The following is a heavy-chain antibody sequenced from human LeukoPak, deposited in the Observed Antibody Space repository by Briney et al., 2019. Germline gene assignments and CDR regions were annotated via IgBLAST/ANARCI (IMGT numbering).Heavy chain of an antibody. D-gene: IGHD3-9*01. V-gene: IGHV3-23*01. CDR1: GVTHRNYA. Sequence: GESLRLSCALSGVTHRNYAKSWVPPATGKGLEWVSTILDSSASTYYADSVKGRFTISRDNSKNTLYLQMNNLRAEDTAVYYCVKWGDYDVLTNYYVPDYWGQGSLVTVSS. J-gene: IGHJ4*02. CDR2: ILDSSAST. CDR3: VKWGDYDVLTNYYVPDY.